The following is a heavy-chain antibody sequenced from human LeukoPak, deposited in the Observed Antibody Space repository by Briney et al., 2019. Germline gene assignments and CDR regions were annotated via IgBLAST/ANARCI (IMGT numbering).Heavy chain of an antibody. V-gene: IGHV3-7*01. CDR2: IKEDGSDK. J-gene: IGHJ4*02. Sequence: GGSLRLSCVASVSSGLTRWMNWVRQAPGKGLAWVAIIKEDGSDKYYVDSVKGRFTIYRDNAKNSVYLQMNSLRVKDTAVYYCASAAGWEFGYWGQGTLVTVSS. CDR3: ASAAGWEFGY. CDR1: VSSGLTRW. D-gene: IGHD1-26*01.